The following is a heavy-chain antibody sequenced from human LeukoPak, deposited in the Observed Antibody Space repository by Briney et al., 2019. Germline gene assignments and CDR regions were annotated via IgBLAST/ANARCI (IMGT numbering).Heavy chain of an antibody. CDR1: GYTFTGYY. V-gene: IGHV1-2*04. CDR2: INPNSGGT. Sequence: GASVKVSCKASGYTFTGYYIHWVRQAPGQGLGWMGWINPNSGGTNFAQKFQGWVTMTRDTSISTAYMELSRLTSDDTAVYYCASSGSGIAAVGTADYFDYWGQGTLVTVSS. CDR3: ASSGSGIAAVGTADYFDY. J-gene: IGHJ4*02. D-gene: IGHD6-13*01.